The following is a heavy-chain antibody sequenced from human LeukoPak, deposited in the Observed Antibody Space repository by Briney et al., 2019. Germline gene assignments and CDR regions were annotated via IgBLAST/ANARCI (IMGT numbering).Heavy chain of an antibody. Sequence: PGGSLRLSCAASGFSFGSYWMTWVRQGPGKGLEWVANINQDGSEKYYVDSVKGRFTISRDNAKNSLYLQMNSLRAEDTAVYYCARVGYSSSSSHFQHWGQGTLVTVSS. CDR3: ARVGYSSSSSHFQH. D-gene: IGHD6-6*01. CDR2: INQDGSEK. V-gene: IGHV3-7*01. CDR1: GFSFGSYW. J-gene: IGHJ1*01.